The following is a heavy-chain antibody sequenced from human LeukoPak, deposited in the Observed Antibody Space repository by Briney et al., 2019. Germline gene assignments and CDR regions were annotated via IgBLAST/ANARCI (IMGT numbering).Heavy chain of an antibody. D-gene: IGHD2-15*01. CDR1: GGTFSSYA. CDR3: ARDADCSGGSCYFCDY. CDR2: IIPILGIA. V-gene: IGHV1-69*04. J-gene: IGHJ4*02. Sequence: SVKVSCKASGGTFSSYAISWVRQAPGQGLEWMGRIIPILGIANYAQKFQGRVTITADKSTSTAYMELSSLRSEDTAVYYCARDADCSGGSCYFCDYWGQGTLVTVSS.